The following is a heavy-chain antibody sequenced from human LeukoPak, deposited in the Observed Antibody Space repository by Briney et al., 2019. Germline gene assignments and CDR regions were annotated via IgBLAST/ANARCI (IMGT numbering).Heavy chain of an antibody. V-gene: IGHV4-38-2*02. CDR3: AREDSSGWYTRWFDP. CDR1: GYSISSGYY. D-gene: IGHD6-19*01. Sequence: SETLSLTCAVSGYSISSGYYWGWIRQPPGKGLEWIGSIYYSGSTYYNPSLKSRVTISVDTSKNQFSLKLSSVTAADTAVYYCAREDSSGWYTRWFDPWGQGTLVTVSS. CDR2: IYYSGST. J-gene: IGHJ5*02.